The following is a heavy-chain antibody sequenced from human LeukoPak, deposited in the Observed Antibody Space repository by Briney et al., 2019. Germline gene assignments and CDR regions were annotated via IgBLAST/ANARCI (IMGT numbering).Heavy chain of an antibody. J-gene: IGHJ4*02. Sequence: ASVKVSCKASGYTFTSYYMHWVRQAPGQGREWMGIINPSSGSTNYAQKFQGRVTMTRDTSTSTVYMELSSMRSEDTAVYYCARDVAIAAAGYYFDYWGQGTLVTVSS. CDR2: INPSSGST. V-gene: IGHV1-46*01. D-gene: IGHD6-13*01. CDR1: GYTFTSYY. CDR3: ARDVAIAAAGYYFDY.